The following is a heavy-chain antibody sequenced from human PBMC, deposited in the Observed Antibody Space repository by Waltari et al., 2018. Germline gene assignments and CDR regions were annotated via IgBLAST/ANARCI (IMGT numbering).Heavy chain of an antibody. CDR2: ISHSEST. CDR1: SYSIRSGYF. J-gene: IGHJ5*02. D-gene: IGHD3-10*01. Sequence: QVQLQESGPGLARPSETLSLTCDVSSYSIRSGYFWGWIRQPPGKGLQWIGSISHSESTYYNPSLKSRITLSVDTSKNQFALKVTSVTAADTATYYCVRDLGGSGNSWFDAWGQGSLVIVSS. CDR3: VRDLGGSGNSWFDA. V-gene: IGHV4-38-2*02.